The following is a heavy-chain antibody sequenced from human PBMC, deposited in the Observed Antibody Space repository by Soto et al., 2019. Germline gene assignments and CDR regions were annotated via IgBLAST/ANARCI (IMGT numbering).Heavy chain of an antibody. D-gene: IGHD3-3*01. J-gene: IGHJ4*02. CDR3: ARGGQDFWSGPFDY. V-gene: IGHV4-4*07. CDR1: DGSISTYF. Sequence: PSETLSLTXTVSDGSISTYFCNWIRQPAGKGLEWIGRIDNSGNTNYNPSLKSRVTMSAGTSRNQFSLKLNSVTAADTAVYYCARGGQDFWSGPFDYWGQGALVTVSS. CDR2: IDNSGNT.